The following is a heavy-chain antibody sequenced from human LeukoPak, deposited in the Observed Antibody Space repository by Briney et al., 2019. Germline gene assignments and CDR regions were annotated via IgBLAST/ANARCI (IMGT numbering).Heavy chain of an antibody. V-gene: IGHV4-38-2*02. CDR1: GYSISSGYY. CDR3: ARGDMTTVTQLGVY. D-gene: IGHD4-17*01. CDR2: IYHSGST. J-gene: IGHJ4*02. Sequence: SETLSLTCTVSGYSISSGYYWGWIRQPPGKGLEWTGSIYHSGSTYYNPSLKSRVTISVDTSKNQFSLKLSSVTAADTAVYYCARGDMTTVTQLGVYWGQGTLVTVSS.